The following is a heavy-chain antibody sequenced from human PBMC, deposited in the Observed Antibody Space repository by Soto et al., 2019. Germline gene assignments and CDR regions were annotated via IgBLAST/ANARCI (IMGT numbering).Heavy chain of an antibody. CDR3: ARPDGHSSGLGAFDI. V-gene: IGHV1-69*02. CDR1: GGTFSSYT. Sequence: QVQLVQSGAEVKKPGSSVKVSCKASGGTFSSYTISWVRQAPGQGLEWMGRIIPILGIANYAQKFQGRVTITADKSTSTAYMELSSLRSEDTAVYYCARPDGHSSGLGAFDIWGQGTMVTVSS. D-gene: IGHD6-19*01. CDR2: IIPILGIA. J-gene: IGHJ3*02.